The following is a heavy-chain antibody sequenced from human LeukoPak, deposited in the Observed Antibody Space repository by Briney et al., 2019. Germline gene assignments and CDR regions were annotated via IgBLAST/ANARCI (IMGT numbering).Heavy chain of an antibody. CDR1: GYTFSDHY. J-gene: IGHJ4*02. CDR3: ARDGTYYYDSSGFDY. D-gene: IGHD3-22*01. V-gene: IGHV3-72*01. Sequence: PGGSLRHSCAASGYTFSDHYMDWVRQAPGKGLEWVGRTRNKANSYATEYAASVKGRFTISRDDSKNSLYLQMNSLKTEDTAVYYCARDGTYYYDSSGFDYWGQGTLVTVSS. CDR2: TRNKANSYAT.